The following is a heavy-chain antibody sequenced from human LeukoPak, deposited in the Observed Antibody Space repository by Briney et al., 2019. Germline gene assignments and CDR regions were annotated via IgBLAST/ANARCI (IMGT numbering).Heavy chain of an antibody. D-gene: IGHD2-2*01. CDR2: IIPIFGTA. J-gene: IGHJ6*02. V-gene: IGHV1-69*13. CDR1: GGTFSSYA. CDR3: ARKSRVVVPAAMSGIGPERIHYYYYGMDV. Sequence: SVKVSCKASGGTFSSYAISWVRQAPGQGLEWMGGIIPIFGTANYAQNFQGRVTITADESTSTAYMELSSLRSEDTEVYYCARKSRVVVPAAMSGIGPERIHYYYYGMDVWGQGTTVTVSS.